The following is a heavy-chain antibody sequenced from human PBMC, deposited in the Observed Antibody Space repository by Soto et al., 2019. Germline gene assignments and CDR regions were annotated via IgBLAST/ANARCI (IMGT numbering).Heavy chain of an antibody. CDR2: INSDGSST. V-gene: IGHV3-74*01. CDR3: ARDRLLWFGELLPDYYYYYMDV. CDR1: GFTFSSYW. J-gene: IGHJ6*03. Sequence: WGSLRLSCAASGFTFSSYWMHWVRQAPGKGLVWVSRINSDGSSTSYADSVKGRFTISRDNAKNTLYLQMNSLRAEDTAVYYCARDRLLWFGELLPDYYYYYMDVWGKGTTVTVSS. D-gene: IGHD3-10*01.